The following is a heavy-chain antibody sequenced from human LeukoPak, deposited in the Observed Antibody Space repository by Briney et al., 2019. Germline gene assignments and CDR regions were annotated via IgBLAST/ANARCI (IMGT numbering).Heavy chain of an antibody. D-gene: IGHD3-10*01. J-gene: IGHJ4*02. Sequence: ASVEISCKVSGYTFTDYYMHWVQQAPGKGLEWMGLVDPEDGETIYAEKFQGRVTITADTSTATAYMERSSRTSEDTAVYYCATVGYGSGETPDYWGQGTLVTVSS. V-gene: IGHV1-69-2*01. CDR2: VDPEDGET. CDR1: GYTFTDYY. CDR3: ATVGYGSGETPDY.